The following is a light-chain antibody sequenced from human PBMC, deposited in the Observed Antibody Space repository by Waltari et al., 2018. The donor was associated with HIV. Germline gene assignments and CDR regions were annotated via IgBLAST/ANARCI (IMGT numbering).Light chain of an antibody. J-gene: IGLJ2*01. CDR3: AAWDDSLNAVV. CDR2: SNN. V-gene: IGLV1-44*01. CDR1: RSTLRSNT. Sequence: QSVLTQPPSASGTPGQRVTISCSGSRSTLRSNTVNWYQQLPGTAPKLLIYSNNQRPSGVPDRCSGSKSGTSASLAISGLQSEDEADYYCAAWDDSLNAVVFGGGTKLTVL.